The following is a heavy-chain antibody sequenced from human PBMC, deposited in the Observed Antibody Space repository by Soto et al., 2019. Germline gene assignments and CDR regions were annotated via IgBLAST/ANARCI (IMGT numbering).Heavy chain of an antibody. CDR1: GYIFTDYF. D-gene: IGHD6-6*01. CDR3: YIEYSSSSGFYYYGMDV. J-gene: IGHJ6*02. Sequence: ASVKVSCKASGYIFTDYFIHWVRQAPGQGPEWLGWINPDSGGTIYARKFQGRVTVTRDTPINTAYMELSTLTSDDTAVYYCYIEYSSSSGFYYYGMDVWGQGTTVTVSS. CDR2: INPDSGGT. V-gene: IGHV1-2*02.